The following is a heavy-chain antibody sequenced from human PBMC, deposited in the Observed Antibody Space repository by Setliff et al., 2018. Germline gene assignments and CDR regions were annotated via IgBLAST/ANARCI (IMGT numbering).Heavy chain of an antibody. CDR2: TYYRGST. J-gene: IGHJ4*02. V-gene: IGHV4-39*01. Sequence: SETLSLTCTVSGGSISSSSYYWGWIRQPPGKGLEWIGSTYYRGSTYYNPSLNSRVTISADTSKNQFSVRLNSVTAADTAVYYCARHWDFDYWGRGALVTVSS. D-gene: IGHD1-26*01. CDR3: ARHWDFDY. CDR1: GGSISSSSYY.